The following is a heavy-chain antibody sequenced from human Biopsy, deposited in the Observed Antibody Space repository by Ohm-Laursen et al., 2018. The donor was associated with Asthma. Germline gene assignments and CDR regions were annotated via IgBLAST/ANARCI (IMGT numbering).Heavy chain of an antibody. J-gene: IGHJ6*02. CDR1: GDAMSTSGSY. CDR2: TNERGVT. V-gene: IGHV4-39*07. Sequence: TLSLTCTVSGDAMSTSGSYWGWISQSPGKGLEWIGETNERGVTNNNPSLKSRVIISIDTYWNRVSLKLTSVTAADTAVYYCARGPELDVWGQGTTVTVSS. CDR3: ARGPELDV.